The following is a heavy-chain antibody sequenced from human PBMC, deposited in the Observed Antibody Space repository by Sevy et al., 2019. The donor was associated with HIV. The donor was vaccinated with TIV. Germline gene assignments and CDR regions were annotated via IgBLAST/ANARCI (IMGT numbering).Heavy chain of an antibody. J-gene: IGHJ4*02. D-gene: IGHD4-17*01. Sequence: GGSLRLSCAASGFTFSTYGMHWVRQAPGKGLEWVAVIRFDGSNTYYADSVKGRFTSSRDIAKNTLQLQMNSLRAEDTAVYYWARYLEFYDYGDYGPAFMPDYWGQGTLVTVSS. CDR2: IRFDGSNT. V-gene: IGHV3-33*01. CDR3: ARYLEFYDYGDYGPAFMPDY. CDR1: GFTFSTYG.